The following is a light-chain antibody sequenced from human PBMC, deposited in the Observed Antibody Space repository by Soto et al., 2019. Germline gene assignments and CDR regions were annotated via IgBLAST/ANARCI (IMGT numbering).Light chain of an antibody. CDR1: QSVSSN. Sequence: EIVMKQSPGTLSVSPGEGGTLSCRSSQSVSSNLAWYQQKPGQAPRLLIYGASTRATGIPARFSGSGSGTDFTLTISSLKSEDFAVYYCQQYNNWPPNFGGGTKVEIK. CDR2: GAS. V-gene: IGKV3-15*01. J-gene: IGKJ4*01. CDR3: QQYNNWPPN.